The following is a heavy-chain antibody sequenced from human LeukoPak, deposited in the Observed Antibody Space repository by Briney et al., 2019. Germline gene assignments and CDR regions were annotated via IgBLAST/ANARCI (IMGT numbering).Heavy chain of an antibody. CDR2: VKRDGSEK. CDR1: GFTFSSNW. J-gene: IGHJ4*02. D-gene: IGHD6-19*01. V-gene: IGHV3-7*01. CDR3: ARDGSGWSVY. Sequence: GGSLRLSCAASGFTFSSNWMSWVRQAPGKGLEWVANVKRDGSEKYYVDSVKGRFTISRDNAKNSLYLQMNSLRVEDTAVYYCARDGSGWSVYWGQGTLVTVSS.